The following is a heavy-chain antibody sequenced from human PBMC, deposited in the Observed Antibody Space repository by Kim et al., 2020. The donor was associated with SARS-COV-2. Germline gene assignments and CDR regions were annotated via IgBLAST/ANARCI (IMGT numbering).Heavy chain of an antibody. CDR2: ISSSSSYI. J-gene: IGHJ4*02. CDR3: ARDSFTLGGDHYDSSGYYVVADY. CDR1: GFTFSSYS. V-gene: IGHV3-21*01. D-gene: IGHD3-22*01. Sequence: GGSLRLSCAASGFTFSSYSMNWVRQAPGKGLEWVSSISSSSSYIYYADSVKGRFTISRDNAKNSLYLQMNSLRAEDTAVYYCARDSFTLGGDHYDSSGYYVVADYWGQGTLVTVSS.